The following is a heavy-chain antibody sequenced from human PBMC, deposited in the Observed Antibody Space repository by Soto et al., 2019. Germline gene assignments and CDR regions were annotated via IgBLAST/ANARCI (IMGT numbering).Heavy chain of an antibody. CDR3: ARESGGATATLYYYYFYMDV. J-gene: IGHJ6*03. CDR1: GDTFNDYY. V-gene: IGHV1-2*04. CDR2: INPNGGVT. Sequence: QVQLVQSGAEVKKPGASVTVSCRSSGDTFNDYYIHWVRQAPGQGLEWMGWINPNGGVTKYAQKFQCWVHTTRDTSISTVYMQLSRLRSDDTAVYYCARESGGATATLYYYYFYMDVWGTGTTVTVSS. D-gene: IGHD5-12*01.